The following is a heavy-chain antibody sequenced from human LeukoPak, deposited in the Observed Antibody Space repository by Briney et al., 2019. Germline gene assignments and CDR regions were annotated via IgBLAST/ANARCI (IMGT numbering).Heavy chain of an antibody. CDR1: GYTFTSYD. V-gene: IGHV1-8*01. CDR3: ARGPRVVWGVNHNWFDP. J-gene: IGHJ5*02. CDR2: MNPNSGNT. Sequence: ASVKVSCKASGYTFTSYDINWVRQATGQGLEWMGWMNPNSGNTGYAQRSQGRVTMTRNTSISTAYMELSSLRSEDTAVYYCARGPRVVWGVNHNWFDPWGQGTLVTVSS. D-gene: IGHD3-10*01.